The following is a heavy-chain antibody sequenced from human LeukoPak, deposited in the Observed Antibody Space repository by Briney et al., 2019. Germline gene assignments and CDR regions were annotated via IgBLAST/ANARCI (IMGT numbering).Heavy chain of an antibody. V-gene: IGHV1-8*01. Sequence: ASVKVSCKASGYTFTSYDINWVRQASGQGLEWMGWMNPNNGNTGYPQKFQGRVTMTRNTSISTAYLELSSLRSEDTAVYYCARGGDIVVVPAAIVGPWGQGTLVTVSS. CDR1: GYTFTSYD. CDR3: ARGGDIVVVPAAIVGP. D-gene: IGHD2-2*01. CDR2: MNPNNGNT. J-gene: IGHJ5*02.